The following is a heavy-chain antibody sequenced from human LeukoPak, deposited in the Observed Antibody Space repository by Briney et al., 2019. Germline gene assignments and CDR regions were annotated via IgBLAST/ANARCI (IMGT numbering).Heavy chain of an antibody. D-gene: IGHD5-18*01. V-gene: IGHV4-39*01. CDR3: ARGGYSYGTGIDY. CDR1: GGSISSSSYY. J-gene: IGHJ4*02. Sequence: SETLSLTCTVSGGSISSSSYYWGWIRQPPGKGLEWIGSIYYSGSTYYNPSLKSRVTISVDTSKNQFSLKLSSVTAADTAVYYCARGGYSYGTGIDYWGQGTLVTVSS. CDR2: IYYSGST.